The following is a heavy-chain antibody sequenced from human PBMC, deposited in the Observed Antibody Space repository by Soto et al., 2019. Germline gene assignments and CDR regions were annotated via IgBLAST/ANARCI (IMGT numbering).Heavy chain of an antibody. CDR2: IDPSDSYT. J-gene: IGHJ4*02. Sequence: ESLRISCNGSEYSCTSHWIRRVRKMPGKGLEWMGRIDPSDSYTNYSPSFQGHVTISADKSISTAYLQWSSLKASDTAMYYCARLEHYGGNPSPDYWGQGTLVIV. CDR3: ARLEHYGGNPSPDY. D-gene: IGHD4-17*01. CDR1: EYSCTSHW. V-gene: IGHV5-10-1*01.